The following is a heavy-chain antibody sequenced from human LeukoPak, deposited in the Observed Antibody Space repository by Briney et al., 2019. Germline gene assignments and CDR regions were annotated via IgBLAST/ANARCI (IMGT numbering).Heavy chain of an antibody. CDR1: GGSLSGYW. V-gene: IGHV4-34*01. CDR2: INHSGNT. CDR3: GRVPYCTGGSCNYYYYYGMDV. D-gene: IGHD2-15*01. J-gene: IGHJ6*02. Sequence: SETLSLTCGVYGGSLSGYWWSWIRQPPGKGLEWIGEINHSGNTKYNPSLKSRVTISVDTSKNQLSLNLNSVTAADTAAYYCGRVPYCTGGSCNYYYYYGMDVWGQGTTVTVSS.